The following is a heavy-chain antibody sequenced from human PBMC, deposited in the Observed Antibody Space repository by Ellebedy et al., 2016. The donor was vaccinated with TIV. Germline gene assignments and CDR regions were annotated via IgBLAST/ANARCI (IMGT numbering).Heavy chain of an antibody. D-gene: IGHD7-27*01. CDR3: ARIDSNWGYDL. CDR1: GYPFTGHFFTVYY. V-gene: IGHV1-2*02. J-gene: IGHJ4*02. CDR2: ISPNTGGS. Sequence: ASVKVSCXASGYPFTGHFFTVYYIHWVRQAPGHGLEWMGWISPNTGGSGSAPKFQGRVTMTRDTSTSTAFLEMSSLRFDDSAVYFCARIDSNWGYDLWGQGTLVTVSS.